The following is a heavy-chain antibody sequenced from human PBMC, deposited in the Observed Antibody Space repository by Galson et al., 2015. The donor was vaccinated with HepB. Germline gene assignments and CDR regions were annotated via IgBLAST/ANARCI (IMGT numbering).Heavy chain of an antibody. CDR2: ISGSGDST. D-gene: IGHD1-26*01. Sequence: SLRLSCAASGFTFSSYAMSWVRQAPGMGLEWVSAISGSGDSTYYADSVKGRFTISRDNSKNTLYLQMNSLRGEDTAVYYCAKDKLGGSYPRAFEYWGQGTLVTVSS. J-gene: IGHJ4*02. CDR1: GFTFSSYA. CDR3: AKDKLGGSYPRAFEY. V-gene: IGHV3-23*01.